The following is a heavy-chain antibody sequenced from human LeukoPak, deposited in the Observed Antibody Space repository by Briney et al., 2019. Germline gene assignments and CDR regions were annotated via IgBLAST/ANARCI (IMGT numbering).Heavy chain of an antibody. CDR1: GGSISSFY. Sequence: SETLSLTCNVSGGSISSFYLSWIRQPPGKGLEWIGYIYTSGTTKYNPSLKSRLTMSVDTSNSQFLLKLSSVTAADTAVYYCARDYEDYFDYWGQGTLVTVSS. J-gene: IGHJ4*02. CDR2: IYTSGTT. CDR3: ARDYEDYFDY. D-gene: IGHD3-16*01. V-gene: IGHV4-4*09.